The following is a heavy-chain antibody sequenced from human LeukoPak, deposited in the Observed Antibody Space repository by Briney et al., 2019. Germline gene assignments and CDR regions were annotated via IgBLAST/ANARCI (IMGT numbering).Heavy chain of an antibody. CDR1: GFTFSSYG. Sequence: GGSLRLSCAASGFTFSSYGMHWVRQAPGKGLEWVSGISWNSGSIGYADSVKGRFTISRDNAKNSLYLQMNSLRAEDMALYYCAKESDGSAFDYWGQGTLVTVSS. CDR3: AKESDGSAFDY. CDR2: ISWNSGSI. J-gene: IGHJ4*02. V-gene: IGHV3-9*03. D-gene: IGHD5-24*01.